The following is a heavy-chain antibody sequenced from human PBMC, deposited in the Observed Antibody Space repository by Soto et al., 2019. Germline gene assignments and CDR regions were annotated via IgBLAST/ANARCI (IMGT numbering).Heavy chain of an antibody. Sequence: QVQLVQSGAEVKKPGASAKVSCKASGYTFTSYGFTWVRQAPGQGLEWMGWISPYNGDTKYAQKFQGRVTMTTDTSTSTAYMVLMSLRSDDTAVYYCARDQRVSVTAIRAFDLWGRGTLVNVSS. CDR1: GYTFTSYG. CDR3: ARDQRVSVTAIRAFDL. V-gene: IGHV1-18*01. D-gene: IGHD2-21*02. CDR2: ISPYNGDT. J-gene: IGHJ2*01.